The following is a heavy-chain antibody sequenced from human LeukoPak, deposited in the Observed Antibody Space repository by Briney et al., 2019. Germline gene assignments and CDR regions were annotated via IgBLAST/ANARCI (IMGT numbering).Heavy chain of an antibody. CDR3: ARVRYDSTASYFDY. V-gene: IGHV3-23*01. Sequence: GGSLRLSCAASGFTFSNYAMTWVRQAPGKGLEWVSAVTSSGGTYYADSVKARFTISRDNSKNTLYLQVNSLRAEDTAVYYCARVRYDSTASYFDYWGQGTLVTVSS. CDR2: VTSSGGT. CDR1: GFTFSNYA. J-gene: IGHJ4*02. D-gene: IGHD3-22*01.